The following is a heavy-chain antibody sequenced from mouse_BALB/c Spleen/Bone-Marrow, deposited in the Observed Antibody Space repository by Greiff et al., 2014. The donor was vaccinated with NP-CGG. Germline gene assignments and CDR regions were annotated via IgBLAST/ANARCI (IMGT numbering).Heavy chain of an antibody. CDR1: GFNIKDTY. Sequence: VQLKQSGAELVKPGASVKLSCTASGFNIKDTYMHWVKQRPEQGLEWIGRIDPANGNTIYDPKFQGKATITADTSSNTAYLQLSSLTSEDTAVYYGSSYAMDYWGQGTSVTVSS. CDR3: SSYAMDY. V-gene: IGHV14-3*02. CDR2: IDPANGNT. J-gene: IGHJ4*01.